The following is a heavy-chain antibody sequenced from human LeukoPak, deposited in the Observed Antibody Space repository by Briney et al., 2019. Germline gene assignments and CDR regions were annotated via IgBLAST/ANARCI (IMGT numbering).Heavy chain of an antibody. J-gene: IGHJ6*03. Sequence: GGSLRLSCAASRFTFSSYEMQWVRQAPGKGLEWVSYISSSGTTIYYADSVKGRFTISRDNAKNSLYLQMNSLRAKDTAVYYCARGRIVGTTTYYYYYMDVWGKGTTVTVSS. CDR3: ARGRIVGTTTYYYYYMDV. CDR1: RFTFSSYE. CDR2: ISSSGTTI. V-gene: IGHV3-48*03. D-gene: IGHD1-26*01.